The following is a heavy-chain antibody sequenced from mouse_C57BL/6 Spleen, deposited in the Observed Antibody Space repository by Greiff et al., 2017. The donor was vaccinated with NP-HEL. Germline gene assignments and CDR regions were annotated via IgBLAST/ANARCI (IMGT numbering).Heavy chain of an antibody. CDR2: IDPETGGT. CDR1: GYTFTDYE. Sequence: QVQLQQSGAELVRPGASVTLSCKASGYTFTDYEMHWVKQTPVHSLEWIGAIDPETGGTAYKQKFKGKAILTADKSSSTAYMELRSLTSEDSAVYYCTRDYGSSATYSRYFEVWGTGTTVTAAS. CDR3: TRDYGSSATYSRYFEV. D-gene: IGHD1-1*01. J-gene: IGHJ1*03. V-gene: IGHV1-15*01.